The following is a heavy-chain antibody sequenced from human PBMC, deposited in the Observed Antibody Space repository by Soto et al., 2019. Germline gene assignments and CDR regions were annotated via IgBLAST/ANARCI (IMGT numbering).Heavy chain of an antibody. CDR2: MNPNSGNT. CDR1: GYTFSTYD. Sequence: ASVKVSCKASGYTFSTYDINWVRQATGQGPEWMGWMNPNSGNTGYPQKFQGRVTMTRNTSISTAYMELSSLRSEDTAVYYCARGRSQTTWVRFDIWGKGTLVTVSS. J-gene: IGHJ3*02. V-gene: IGHV1-8*01. D-gene: IGHD1-1*01. CDR3: ARGRSQTTWVRFDI.